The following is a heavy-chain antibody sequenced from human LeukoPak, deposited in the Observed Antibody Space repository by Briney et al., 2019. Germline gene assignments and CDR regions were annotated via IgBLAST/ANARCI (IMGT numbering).Heavy chain of an antibody. CDR1: GFTFSSYA. CDR3: AKDEYYDSSGYYYGDYDY. V-gene: IGHV3-23*01. J-gene: IGHJ4*02. Sequence: PGGSLRLSCAASGFTFSSYAMSWVRQAPGKGLEWVSAISGSGGSTYYADSVKGRFTISRDNSKNTLYLQMNSLRAEDTAVYYCAKDEYYDSSGYYYGDYDYWGQGTLVTVSS. CDR2: ISGSGGST. D-gene: IGHD3-22*01.